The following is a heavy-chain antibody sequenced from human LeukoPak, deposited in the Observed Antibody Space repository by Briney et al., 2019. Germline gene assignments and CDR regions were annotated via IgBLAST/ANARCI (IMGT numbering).Heavy chain of an antibody. CDR3: ARGPGRVGGDN. V-gene: IGHV4-59*01. Sequence: SETLSLTCTVSGGSISSSYWSWMRQPPGKGLEWIGYLYYTGSTNYNPSLESRVTISVDRSKNQFSLKLSSVTAADTAIYYCARGPGRVGGDNWGQGTLVTVSS. D-gene: IGHD3-16*01. CDR1: GGSISSSY. CDR2: LYYTGST. J-gene: IGHJ4*02.